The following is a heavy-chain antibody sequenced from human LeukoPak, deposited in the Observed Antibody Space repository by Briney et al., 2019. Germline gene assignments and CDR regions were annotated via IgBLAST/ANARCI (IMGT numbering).Heavy chain of an antibody. J-gene: IGHJ4*02. CDR1: GFIFNDYY. D-gene: IGHD1-26*01. CDR2: ISSSGSSI. CDR3: TKRVGSYYALDY. V-gene: IGHV3-11*01. Sequence: GGSLRLSCAASGFIFNDYYMSWVRQAPGKGLEWLSSISSSGSSIEYADSVKGRFTTSRDNAKNYLYLQMNSLRAEDTALYYCTKRVGSYYALDYWGRGTLVTVSS.